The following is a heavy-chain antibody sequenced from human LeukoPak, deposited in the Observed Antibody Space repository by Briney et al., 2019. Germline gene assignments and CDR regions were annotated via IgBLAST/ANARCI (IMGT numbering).Heavy chain of an antibody. CDR1: GFTFSTAW. CDR3: GRGNSGTFDY. D-gene: IGHD1-26*01. J-gene: IGHJ4*02. CDR2: IYSDESSI. Sequence: GGSLRLSCAASGFTFSTAWMHWGRQAPGEGLGWVSRIYSDESSIRYADSVKGRFTISRDNAKNTLYLQMNSLRAEDTAVYYCGRGNSGTFDYWGQGTLVTVSS. V-gene: IGHV3-74*01.